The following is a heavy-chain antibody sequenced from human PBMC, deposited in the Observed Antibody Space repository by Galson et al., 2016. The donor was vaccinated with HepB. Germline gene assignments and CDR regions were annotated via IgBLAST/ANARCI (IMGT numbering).Heavy chain of an antibody. CDR2: ITSGGIT. Sequence: SLRLSCAASGFSFSSYVMSWVRQAPGKGLEWVSGITSGGITYYADSVKGRFTISRDNSKNILFLHMNSLSTDDTAKYYCARDRGGGTSWYLGYSWGQGTLVIVS. CDR3: ARDRGGGTSWYLGYS. D-gene: IGHD6-13*01. CDR1: GFSFSSYV. V-gene: IGHV3-23*01. J-gene: IGHJ4*02.